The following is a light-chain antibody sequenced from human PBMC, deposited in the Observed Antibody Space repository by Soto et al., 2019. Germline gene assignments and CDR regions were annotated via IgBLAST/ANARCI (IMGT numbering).Light chain of an antibody. V-gene: IGKV3-20*01. Sequence: EIVLTQSPGTLSLSPGGRATLSCRASQSVSTSSLAWYQQKPGQAPRLLISGASSRAADIPARFSGSGSGTDFTLTINSLETEDCAVYYCQQYDSSPRTFGQGTKVDIK. CDR1: QSVSTSS. CDR2: GAS. CDR3: QQYDSSPRT. J-gene: IGKJ1*01.